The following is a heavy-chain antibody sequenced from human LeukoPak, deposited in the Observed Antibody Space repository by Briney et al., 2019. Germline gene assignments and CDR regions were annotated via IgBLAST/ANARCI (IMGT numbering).Heavy chain of an antibody. Sequence: SEALSLTCTVSGGSISSYYWSWIRQPPGKGLEWIGYIYYSGSTNYNPSLKSRVTISVDTSKNQFSLKLSSVTAADTAVYYCAGPLRFLDYWGQGTLVTVSS. CDR2: IYYSGST. J-gene: IGHJ4*02. D-gene: IGHD3-3*01. V-gene: IGHV4-59*01. CDR1: GGSISSYY. CDR3: AGPLRFLDY.